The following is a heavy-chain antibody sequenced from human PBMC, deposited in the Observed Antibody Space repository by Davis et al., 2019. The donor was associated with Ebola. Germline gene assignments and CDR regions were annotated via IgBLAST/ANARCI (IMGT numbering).Heavy chain of an antibody. J-gene: IGHJ4*02. CDR1: GFTFSSYG. V-gene: IGHV3-33*01. CDR3: ARVQLGIAVYFDY. D-gene: IGHD7-27*01. CDR2: IWYDGSNK. Sequence: GESLKISCAASGFTFSSYGMHWVRQAPGKGLEWVAVIWYDGSNKYYADSVKGRFTISRDNSKNTLYLQMNSLRAEDTAVYYCARVQLGIAVYFDYWGQGNLVTVSS.